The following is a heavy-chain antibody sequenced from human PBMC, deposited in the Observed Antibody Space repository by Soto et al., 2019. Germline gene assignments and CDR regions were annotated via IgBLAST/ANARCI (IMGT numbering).Heavy chain of an antibody. CDR1: GFTFSDHY. J-gene: IGHJ4*02. Sequence: ESGGGLVQPGGSLRLSCAASGFTFSDHYMDWVRQASGKGLEWVGRIRNKANSYTAEYAASVKGRFTISRDDSRNSVYLQMKSLKIEDTALYYCVRAGAGYQLDCWGQGTLVTVSS. V-gene: IGHV3-72*01. CDR3: VRAGAGYQLDC. D-gene: IGHD3-9*01. CDR2: IRNKANSYTA.